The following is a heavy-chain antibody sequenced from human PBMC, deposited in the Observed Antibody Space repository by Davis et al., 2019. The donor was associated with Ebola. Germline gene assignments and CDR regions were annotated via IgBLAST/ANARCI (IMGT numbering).Heavy chain of an antibody. J-gene: IGHJ4*02. V-gene: IGHV1-18*01. D-gene: IGHD3-22*01. CDR2: ISAYNGNT. CDR1: GYTYTCHR. Sequence: ASVTVSRLASGYTYTCHRISWVRQAPGQGLEWMGWISAYNGNTNYAQKLQGRVTMTTDTSTSTAYMEPRSLGSDDTAVYYCARVLGVTYPDYWGQGTLVTVSS. CDR3: ARVLGVTYPDY.